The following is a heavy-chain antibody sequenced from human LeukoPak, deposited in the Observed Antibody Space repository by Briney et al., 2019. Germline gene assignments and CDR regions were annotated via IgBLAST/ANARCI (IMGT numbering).Heavy chain of an antibody. CDR3: VRDGGVSGYDLLDY. J-gene: IGHJ4*02. D-gene: IGHD5-12*01. CDR2: INQDGSKE. CDR1: GFTFSNYW. V-gene: IGHV3-7*01. Sequence: GGSLRLSCAASGFTFSNYWMTWVRQAPGKGLEWVAHINQDGSKEYYMDSVKARFTISRDNAKNSLSLQMNSLRAENTAVYYCVRDGGVSGYDLLDYWGQGTLVTVSS.